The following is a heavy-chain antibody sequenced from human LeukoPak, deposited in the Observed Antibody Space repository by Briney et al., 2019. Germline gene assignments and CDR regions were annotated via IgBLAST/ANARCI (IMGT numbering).Heavy chain of an antibody. CDR2: TIPIFGTA. J-gene: IGHJ5*02. CDR3: ARGQGYSSPPKNWFDP. V-gene: IGHV1-69*05. D-gene: IGHD6-13*01. Sequence: SVKVSCKASGGTFSSYAISWVRQAPGQGLEWMGGTIPIFGTANYAQKFQGRVTITTDESTSTAYMELSSLRSEDTAVYYCARGQGYSSPPKNWFDPWGQGTLVTVSS. CDR1: GGTFSSYA.